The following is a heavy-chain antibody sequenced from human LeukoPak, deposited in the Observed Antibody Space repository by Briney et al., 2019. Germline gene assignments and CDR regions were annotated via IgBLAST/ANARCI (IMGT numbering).Heavy chain of an antibody. D-gene: IGHD6-13*01. CDR2: XXHSGST. V-gene: IGHV4-34*01. CDR3: ARRIAAAGTPGHSGMDV. Sequence: XXXPPXXGLEWVXXXXHSGSTNYNPSLKSRVTISVDTSKNQFSLKLSSVTAADTAVYYCARRIAAAGTPGHSGMDVWGQGATVTVSS. J-gene: IGHJ6*02.